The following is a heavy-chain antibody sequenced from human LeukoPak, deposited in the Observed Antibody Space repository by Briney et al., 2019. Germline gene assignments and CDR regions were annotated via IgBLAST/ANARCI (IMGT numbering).Heavy chain of an antibody. Sequence: SVKVSCKASGGTFSSYAISWVRQAPGQGLEWMGGIIPIFGTANYAQKFQGRVTITTDESTSTAYMELSSLRSEDTAVYYCARDQGYYDSSGYCDYWGQGTLVTVSS. CDR2: IIPIFGTA. D-gene: IGHD3-22*01. V-gene: IGHV1-69*05. J-gene: IGHJ4*02. CDR1: GGTFSSYA. CDR3: ARDQGYYDSSGYCDY.